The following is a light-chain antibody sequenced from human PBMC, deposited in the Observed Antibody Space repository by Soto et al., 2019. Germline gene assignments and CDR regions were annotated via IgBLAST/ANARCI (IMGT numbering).Light chain of an antibody. J-gene: IGKJ5*01. CDR3: QQRSNWPPIT. Sequence: ETVLTQSPATLSLSPGERATLSCRASQSIGYYLAWYQEKPGQAPRLLIYDASIRATGIPARFSGSGSGTDFTLTISSLEPEDFGVYYCQQRSNWPPITFGQGTRLEIK. V-gene: IGKV3-11*01. CDR1: QSIGYY. CDR2: DAS.